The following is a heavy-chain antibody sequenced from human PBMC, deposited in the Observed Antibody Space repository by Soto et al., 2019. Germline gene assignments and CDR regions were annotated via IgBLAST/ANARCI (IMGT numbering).Heavy chain of an antibody. Sequence: GGSLRLSCAASGSIFSDYYMSWIRQAPGKGLEWVSYISSSGSTIYYADSVKGRFTISRDNAKNSLYLQMNSLRAEDTAVYYCARDAYYDFSLPGDPWGQGTLVTVSS. CDR3: ARDAYYDFSLPGDP. CDR1: GSIFSDYY. V-gene: IGHV3-11*01. CDR2: ISSSGSTI. D-gene: IGHD3-3*01. J-gene: IGHJ5*02.